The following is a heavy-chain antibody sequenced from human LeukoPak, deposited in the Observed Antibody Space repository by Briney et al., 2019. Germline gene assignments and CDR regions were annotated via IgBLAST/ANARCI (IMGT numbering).Heavy chain of an antibody. Sequence: SETLSLTCTVSGYFINSAYYWGWIRQPPGKGLEWIGSIYHGGSTYYNPSLMSRVTISLDTSKSQCSLKLSSVTAADTAVYYCAEDRQWLVPMMWGQGTLVTVSS. D-gene: IGHD6-19*01. CDR3: AEDRQWLVPMM. V-gene: IGHV4-38-2*02. J-gene: IGHJ4*02. CDR1: GYFINSAYY. CDR2: IYHGGST.